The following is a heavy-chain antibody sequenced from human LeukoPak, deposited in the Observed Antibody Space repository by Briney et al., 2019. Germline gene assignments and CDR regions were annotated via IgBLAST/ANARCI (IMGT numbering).Heavy chain of an antibody. J-gene: IGHJ4*02. Sequence: APVKVSCKASGYTFTGYYMHWVRQAPGQGLEWMGWINPNSGGTNYAQKFQGRVTMTRDTSISTAYMELSRLRSDDTAVYYCARVGISGCCSTDYWGQGTLVTVPS. V-gene: IGHV1-2*02. CDR3: ARVGISGCCSTDY. CDR2: INPNSGGT. D-gene: IGHD2-15*01. CDR1: GYTFTGYY.